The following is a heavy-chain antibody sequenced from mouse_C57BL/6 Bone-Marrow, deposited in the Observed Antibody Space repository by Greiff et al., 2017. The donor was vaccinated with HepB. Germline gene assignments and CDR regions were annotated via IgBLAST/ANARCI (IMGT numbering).Heavy chain of an antibody. CDR1: GYTFTSYT. CDR3: ARGPIYYGNYGYFDV. D-gene: IGHD2-1*01. CDR2: INPSSGYT. V-gene: IGHV1-4*01. Sequence: VHLVESGAELARPGASVKMSCKASGYTFTSYTMHWVKQRPGQGLEWIGYINPSSGYTKYNQKFKDKATLTADKSSSTAYMQLSSLTSEDSAVYYCARGPIYYGNYGYFDVWGTGTTVTVSS. J-gene: IGHJ1*03.